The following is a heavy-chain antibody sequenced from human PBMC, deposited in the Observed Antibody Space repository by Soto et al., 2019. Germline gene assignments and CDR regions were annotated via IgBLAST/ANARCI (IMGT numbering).Heavy chain of an antibody. Sequence: EEQLVESGGDLVQPGGSLRLSCAASGFTVSNNYMSWVRQAPGKGLEWVSLIYSGGSTYYADSVTGRFTISRDSSKNTLYLQMNSLRAEDTAMYYCAAYSHKGYWGQGTLVTVSS. CDR3: AAYSHKGY. V-gene: IGHV3-66*01. D-gene: IGHD3-16*01. CDR1: GFTVSNNY. CDR2: IYSGGST. J-gene: IGHJ4*02.